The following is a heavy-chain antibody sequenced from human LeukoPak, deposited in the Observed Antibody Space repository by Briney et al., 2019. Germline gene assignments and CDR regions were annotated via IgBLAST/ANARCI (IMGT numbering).Heavy chain of an antibody. CDR3: ARVSQSYYYGSGSWYFDY. Sequence: HGESLKISCKGSGYSFTSYWIGWVRQMPGKGLEWMGIIYPGDSDTRYGPSFQGQVTISADKSISTAYMQWSSLKASDTAMYYCARVSQSYYYGSGSWYFDYWGQGTLVTVSS. CDR2: IYPGDSDT. J-gene: IGHJ4*02. CDR1: GYSFTSYW. V-gene: IGHV5-51*01. D-gene: IGHD3-10*01.